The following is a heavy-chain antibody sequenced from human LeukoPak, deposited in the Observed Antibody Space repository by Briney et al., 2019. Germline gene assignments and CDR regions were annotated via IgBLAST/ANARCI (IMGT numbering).Heavy chain of an antibody. V-gene: IGHV3-23*01. CDR2: ISGSGGST. D-gene: IGHD6-13*01. Sequence: GGSLRLSCAASGVTFSSYAMSWVRQAPGKGLEWVSAISGSGGSTYYADSVKGRFTISRDNSKNTLYLQMNSLRAEDTAVYYCAMAPYSSSWYGPPSWFDPWGQGTLVTVSS. CDR3: AMAPYSSSWYGPPSWFDP. J-gene: IGHJ5*02. CDR1: GVTFSSYA.